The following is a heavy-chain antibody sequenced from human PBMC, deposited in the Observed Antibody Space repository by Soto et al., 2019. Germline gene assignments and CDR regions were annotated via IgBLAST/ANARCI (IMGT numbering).Heavy chain of an antibody. CDR2: ISAYNGNT. Sequence: QVQLVQSGAEVKKPGASVKVSCKASGYTFTSYGISWVRQAPGQGLEWMGWISAYNGNTNYALKLQGRVTMTTDTSTSTAYMELRSLRSDDTAVYYCARVDIAAAGTGPRSYGMDVWGQGTTVTVSS. J-gene: IGHJ6*02. D-gene: IGHD6-13*01. V-gene: IGHV1-18*01. CDR1: GYTFTSYG. CDR3: ARVDIAAAGTGPRSYGMDV.